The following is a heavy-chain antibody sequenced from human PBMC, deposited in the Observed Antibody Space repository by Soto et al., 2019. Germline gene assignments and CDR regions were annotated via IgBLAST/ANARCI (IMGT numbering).Heavy chain of an antibody. V-gene: IGHV3-23*01. J-gene: IGHJ4*02. CDR3: AKVEYRSSYGIDY. CDR2: IRGSGGST. D-gene: IGHD6-6*01. Sequence: EVQLLESGGGLVQPGGSLRLSCAASGFTFNIYALSWVRQAPGKGLEWVSAIRGSGGSTFYADSVKGRFTISRDNSKNTLYLQMNSLRAEDTAVYYCAKVEYRSSYGIDYWGQGTLVSVSS. CDR1: GFTFNIYA.